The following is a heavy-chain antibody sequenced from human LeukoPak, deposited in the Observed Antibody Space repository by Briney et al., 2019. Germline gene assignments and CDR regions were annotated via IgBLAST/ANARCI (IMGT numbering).Heavy chain of an antibody. CDR2: IIPIFGTA. CDR3: ARAQLGYQLLLDY. Sequence: SVKVSCKASGGAFSSYAISWVRQAPGQGLEWMGGIIPIFGTANYAQKFQGRVTITADKSTSTAYMELSSLRSEDTAVYYCARAQLGYQLLLDYWGQGTLVTASS. J-gene: IGHJ4*02. V-gene: IGHV1-69*06. D-gene: IGHD2-2*01. CDR1: GGAFSSYA.